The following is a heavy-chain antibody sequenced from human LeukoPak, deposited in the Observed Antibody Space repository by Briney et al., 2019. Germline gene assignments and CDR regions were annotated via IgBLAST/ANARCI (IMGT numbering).Heavy chain of an antibody. Sequence: SETLSLTCTVSGVSISGYNWAWVRQPPGRGLEWLGYIYYSGNTNYNPSLKSRVTVSVDTSKNQFSLKLSSVTAADTAVYYCARGAYDSSGYPDNWGQGTLVTVSS. CDR1: GVSISGYN. D-gene: IGHD3-22*01. CDR2: IYYSGNT. J-gene: IGHJ4*02. V-gene: IGHV4-59*01. CDR3: ARGAYDSSGYPDN.